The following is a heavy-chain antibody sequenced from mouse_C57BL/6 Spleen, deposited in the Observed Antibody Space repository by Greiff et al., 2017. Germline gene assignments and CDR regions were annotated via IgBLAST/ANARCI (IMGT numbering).Heavy chain of an antibody. D-gene: IGHD1-1*01. Sequence: VQLKQSVAELVRPGASVKLSCTASGFNIKNTYMHWVKQRPEQGLEWIGRIDPANGNTKYAPKFQGKATITADTSSNTAYLQLSSLTSEDTAIYYCASNYGSRYGDYFDYWGQGTTLTVSS. V-gene: IGHV14-3*01. CDR1: GFNIKNTY. J-gene: IGHJ2*01. CDR3: ASNYGSRYGDYFDY. CDR2: IDPANGNT.